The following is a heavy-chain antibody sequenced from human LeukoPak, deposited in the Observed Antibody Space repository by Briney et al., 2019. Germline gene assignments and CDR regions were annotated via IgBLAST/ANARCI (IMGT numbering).Heavy chain of an antibody. CDR2: NSGSGATT. CDR3: AKDPAFGGVGWFDP. Sequence: GGSLRLSCAVSGFTFGSYAMSWVRQAPGKGLEWVSGNSGSGATTNYAGSVKGRFTISRDNSNNTLYLQMNSLRDEDTAVYYCAKDPAFGGVGWFDPWGQGTLVTVSS. D-gene: IGHD3-16*01. J-gene: IGHJ5*02. CDR1: GFTFGSYA. V-gene: IGHV3-23*01.